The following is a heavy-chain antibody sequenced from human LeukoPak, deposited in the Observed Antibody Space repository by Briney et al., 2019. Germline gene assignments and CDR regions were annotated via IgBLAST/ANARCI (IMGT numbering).Heavy chain of an antibody. V-gene: IGHV3-20*04. CDR1: GFIFDDYG. Sequence: GGFLRLSCAASGFIFDDYGMSWVRQAPGKWLEWVSGINWNGGSTGYADSVKGRFTISRDNAKNSLYLQMNSLRAEDTALYYCARGDPYSSSSGFGYWGQGTLVTVSS. CDR2: INWNGGST. D-gene: IGHD6-6*01. CDR3: ARGDPYSSSSGFGY. J-gene: IGHJ4*02.